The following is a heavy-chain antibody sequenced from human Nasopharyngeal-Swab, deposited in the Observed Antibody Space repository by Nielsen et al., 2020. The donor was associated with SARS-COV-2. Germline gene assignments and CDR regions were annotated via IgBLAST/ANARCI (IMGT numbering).Heavy chain of an antibody. CDR2: ISCSGGST. D-gene: IGHD2-2*01. CDR3: AKSWRRDQLLSKDY. V-gene: IGHV3-23*01. Sequence: GGSLRLSCAASGFTFSSYAMRWVRQAPGKGLEWVSAISCSGGSTYYADSVKGRFTISRDNSKNTLYLQINSLRAEDTAVYYCAKSWRRDQLLSKDYWGQGTLVTVSS. J-gene: IGHJ4*02. CDR1: GFTFSSYA.